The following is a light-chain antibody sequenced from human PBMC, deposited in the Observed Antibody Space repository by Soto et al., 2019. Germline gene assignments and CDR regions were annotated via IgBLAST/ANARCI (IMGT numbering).Light chain of an antibody. CDR2: DAS. J-gene: IGKJ5*01. CDR1: PSVSSY. Sequence: EIVLTQSPATLSLSPGERAPLSCRASPSVSSYLAWYQQKPGQAPRLLIYDASNRATGIPARFSGSGSGTDFTLTISSLEPEDFAVYYCQQRSNWPSITFGQGTRLEIK. V-gene: IGKV3-11*01. CDR3: QQRSNWPSIT.